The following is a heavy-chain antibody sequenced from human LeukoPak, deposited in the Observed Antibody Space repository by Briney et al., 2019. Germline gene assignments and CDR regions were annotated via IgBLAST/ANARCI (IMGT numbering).Heavy chain of an antibody. CDR1: GFSFSDYG. CDR2: IRYDGINR. CDR3: ATSPGYQLLYNY. Sequence: PGGSLRLSCAASGFSFSDYGMHWVRQAPGKGLEWVTFIRYDGINRHYVDSVKGRFTISRDNSKNTVYLQMDSLRVEDTAVYYCATSPGYQLLYNYWGQGTLVTVSS. V-gene: IGHV3-30*02. D-gene: IGHD2-2*02. J-gene: IGHJ4*02.